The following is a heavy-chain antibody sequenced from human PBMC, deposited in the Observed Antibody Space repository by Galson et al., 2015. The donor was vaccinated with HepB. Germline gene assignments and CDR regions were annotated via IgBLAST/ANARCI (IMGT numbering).Heavy chain of an antibody. J-gene: IGHJ4*02. Sequence: SVKVSCKASGYTFTSDAMSWVRQAPGQGLEWMGWINTNSGNPTYAPDFTGRFVFSLDTSVSTAYLQINSLKAADTAVYYCARDLGLLDYWGQGTLVTVPS. CDR1: GYTFTSDA. CDR3: ARDLGLLDY. CDR2: INTNSGNP. V-gene: IGHV7-4-1*02. D-gene: IGHD3-16*01.